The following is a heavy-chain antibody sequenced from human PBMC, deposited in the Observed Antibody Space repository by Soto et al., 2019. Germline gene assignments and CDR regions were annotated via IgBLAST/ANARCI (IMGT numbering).Heavy chain of an antibody. CDR3: ARDEGNNNVAFGI. CDR1: GGTFSTYT. V-gene: IGHV1-69*01. D-gene: IGHD2-15*01. Sequence: QVQLVQSGAEVKKPGSSVKVSCKASGGTFSTYTISWLRQAPGQGPEWMGGIFPTFGAANYAQNFQGRVTITADESTTTAYMELSSPRSEDTAMYYCARDEGNNNVAFGIWGQGTMITVSS. CDR2: IFPTFGAA. J-gene: IGHJ3*02.